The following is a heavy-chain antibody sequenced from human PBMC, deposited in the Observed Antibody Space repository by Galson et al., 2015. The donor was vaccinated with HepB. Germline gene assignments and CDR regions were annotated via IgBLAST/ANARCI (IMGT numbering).Heavy chain of an antibody. Sequence: SVKVSCKASGGTFSSYAISWVRQAPGQGLEWMGGIIPIFGTANYAQKFQGRVTITADESTSTAYMELSSLRSEDTAVYYCAREGERHDDILTGYYYFDYWGQGTLVTVSS. J-gene: IGHJ4*02. CDR3: AREGERHDDILTGYYYFDY. CDR1: GGTFSSYA. D-gene: IGHD3-9*01. CDR2: IIPIFGTA. V-gene: IGHV1-69*13.